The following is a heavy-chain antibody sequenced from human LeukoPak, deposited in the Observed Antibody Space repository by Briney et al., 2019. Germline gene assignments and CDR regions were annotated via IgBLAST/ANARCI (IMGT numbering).Heavy chain of an antibody. CDR1: GGSFSGYY. V-gene: IGHV4-34*01. J-gene: IGHJ3*02. CDR2: INHSGGT. Sequence: SETLSLTCSVYGGSFSGYYWSWIRQPPGKGLEWIGEINHSGGTTYNPSLKSRVAISADTSKTQFSLKLSSVTAADTAVYYCARPPLDCSTTNCHHAFDIWGQGTMVTVSS. CDR3: ARPPLDCSTTNCHHAFDI. D-gene: IGHD2-2*01.